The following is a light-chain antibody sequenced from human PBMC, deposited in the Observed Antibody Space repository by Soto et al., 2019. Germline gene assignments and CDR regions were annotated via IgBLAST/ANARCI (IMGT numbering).Light chain of an antibody. CDR3: QQYNNWWT. J-gene: IGKJ1*01. CDR1: QSLSTN. V-gene: IGKV3-15*01. CDR2: GAF. Sequence: IAITQSPATLSVSPGDRATLSCRASQSLSTNLAWYQQKPGQAPRLLIYGAFNRATGIPARFSGCGSGTELTLTIRSLQAEDFAVYYCQQYNNWWTFGQGTRVEIK.